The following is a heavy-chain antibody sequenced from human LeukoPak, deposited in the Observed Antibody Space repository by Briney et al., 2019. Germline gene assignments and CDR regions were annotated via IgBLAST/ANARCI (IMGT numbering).Heavy chain of an antibody. CDR3: ARLGGSSGYYETWFDP. CDR1: GGSISSSSYY. D-gene: IGHD3-22*01. CDR2: IYYSGST. Sequence: SETLSLTCNVSGGSISSSSYYWGWIRQPPGKGLEWIGSIYYSGSTYYNPSLKSRVTISVDTSKNQFSLKLSSVTAADTAVYYCARLGGSSGYYETWFDPWGQGTLVTVSS. J-gene: IGHJ5*02. V-gene: IGHV4-39*01.